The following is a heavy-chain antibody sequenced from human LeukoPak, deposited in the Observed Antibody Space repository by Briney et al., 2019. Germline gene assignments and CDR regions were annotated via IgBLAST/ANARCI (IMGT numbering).Heavy chain of an antibody. J-gene: IGHJ6*02. CDR1: GFTFSSYG. D-gene: IGHD3-3*01. V-gene: IGHV4-59*01. Sequence: GSLRLSCAASGFTFSSYGMHWVRQAPGKGLEWIGYIYYSGTTNYNPSLKSRVTISVDTSKNQFSLKLTSVTAADTAVYYCARGPGFLEWSLGMDVWGQGTTVTVSS. CDR2: IYYSGTT. CDR3: ARGPGFLEWSLGMDV.